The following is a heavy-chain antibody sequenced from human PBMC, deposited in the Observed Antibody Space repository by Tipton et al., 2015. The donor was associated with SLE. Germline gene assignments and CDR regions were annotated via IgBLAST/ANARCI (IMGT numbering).Heavy chain of an antibody. V-gene: IGHV1-69*05. J-gene: IGHJ3*02. Sequence: QLVQSGAEVKKPGSSVKVSCKASGGTFSSYAISWVRQAPGQGLEWMGGIVPIFGTSNHAQKFQGRVTITTDESTSTAYMELSSLGSEDTAVYYCARGEAARDAFDIWGQGTMVTVSS. CDR2: IVPIFGTS. CDR1: GGTFSSYA. CDR3: ARGEAARDAFDI. D-gene: IGHD6-6*01.